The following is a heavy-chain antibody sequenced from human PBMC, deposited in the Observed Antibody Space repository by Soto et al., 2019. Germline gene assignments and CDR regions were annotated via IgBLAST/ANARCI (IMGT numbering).Heavy chain of an antibody. D-gene: IGHD5-12*01. J-gene: IGHJ4*02. Sequence: ASVKVSCKASGYTFTRYGISWVRQAPGQGLEWMGWISGYNGDTNYAQKFQGRVSMAIDTSTTTAYMELRSLTSDDTALYYCAKDHDEDFGYDLDYFNSWGQGTQVTVSS. CDR2: ISGYNGDT. CDR1: GYTFTRYG. V-gene: IGHV1-18*01. CDR3: AKDHDEDFGYDLDYFNS.